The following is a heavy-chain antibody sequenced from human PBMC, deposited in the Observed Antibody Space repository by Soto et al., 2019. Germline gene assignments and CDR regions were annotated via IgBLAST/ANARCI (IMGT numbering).Heavy chain of an antibody. D-gene: IGHD3-22*01. CDR1: GGTFSSFV. J-gene: IGHJ4*02. Sequence: QVQLVQSGAEVKKPGSSVKVSCKASGGTFSSFVISWVRQAPGQGLEWMGRIIPSIGIINYAQKLQGRVTITADTSTSPAYMELSSLRSDDTAVYYCAREADLKFHSDSSDEPGYWGQGTLVTVSS. CDR2: IIPSIGII. CDR3: AREADLKFHSDSSDEPGY. V-gene: IGHV1-69*04.